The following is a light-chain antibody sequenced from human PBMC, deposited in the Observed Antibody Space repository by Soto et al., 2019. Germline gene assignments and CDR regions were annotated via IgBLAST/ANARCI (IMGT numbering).Light chain of an antibody. V-gene: IGKV3-15*01. CDR2: GAS. Sequence: EIVMTQSPATLSVSPGERATLSCRASQSVSSNLAWYQQKPGQAPRLLIYGASTRATGIPARFSGSGAGTEFTLTLSSLQSEDFAVYYCQQYNNWPPLPFGGGNKVEIK. CDR3: QQYNNWPPLP. CDR1: QSVSSN. J-gene: IGKJ4*01.